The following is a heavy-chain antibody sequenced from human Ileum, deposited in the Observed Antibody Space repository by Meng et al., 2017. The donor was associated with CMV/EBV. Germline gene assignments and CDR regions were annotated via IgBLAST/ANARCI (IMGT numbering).Heavy chain of an antibody. V-gene: IGHV3-15*01. CDR3: ATGEQKWQLRFDC. CDR1: GLAFTKAW. J-gene: IGHJ4*02. Sequence: GESLKISCTASGLAFTKAWMSWVRQTPGTGLEWVGRIKSYGDGGLTDYATRVKGRFTISRDDSENTLYLHMNSLDVEDTGVYYCATGEQKWQLRFDCWGQGTLVTVSS. D-gene: IGHD3-10*01. CDR2: IKSYGDGGLT.